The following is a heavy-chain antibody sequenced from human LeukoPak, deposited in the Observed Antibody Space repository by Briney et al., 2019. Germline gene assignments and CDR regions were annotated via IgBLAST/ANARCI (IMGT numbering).Heavy chain of an antibody. D-gene: IGHD3-10*01. CDR3: AINDGSRSYYKSDY. CDR1: GGSFSGYY. Sequence: SETLSLTCAVYGGSFSGYYWSWVRQFPGKGLEWIGEISYSGSTNYNPSLKSRVTISIDTSKNQFSLKMRSVTDAETAVYYCAINDGSRSYYKSDYWGGGTLVTVSS. J-gene: IGHJ4*02. CDR2: ISYSGST. V-gene: IGHV4-34*01.